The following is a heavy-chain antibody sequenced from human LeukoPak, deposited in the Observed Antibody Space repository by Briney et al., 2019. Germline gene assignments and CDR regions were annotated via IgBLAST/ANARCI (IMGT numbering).Heavy chain of an antibody. CDR2: ISGSGGST. V-gene: IGHV3-23*01. CDR1: GFTFSSYA. Sequence: GGSLRLSRAASGFTFSSYAMSWVRQAPGKGLEWVSAISGSGGSTYYADSVKGRFTISRDNSKNTLYLQMNSLRAEDTAVYYCAKADYGSGSPSDYWGQGTLVTVSS. CDR3: AKADYGSGSPSDY. J-gene: IGHJ4*02. D-gene: IGHD3-10*01.